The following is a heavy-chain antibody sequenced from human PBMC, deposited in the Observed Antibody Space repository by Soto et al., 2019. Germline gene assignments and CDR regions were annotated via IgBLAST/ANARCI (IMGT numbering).Heavy chain of an antibody. Sequence: GGSLRLSCAASGFTFSAYGMTWVRQAPGKGLEWVANINRDAHETKYVDSVRGRVTISRDNAHNSLYLQMSSLRVEDTAVYYCAREDESNGRRGVDHRAYFCGMDVWGQGTTVTVSS. D-gene: IGHD3-3*01. V-gene: IGHV3-7*03. J-gene: IGHJ6*02. CDR2: INRDAHET. CDR1: GFTFSAYG. CDR3: AREDESNGRRGVDHRAYFCGMDV.